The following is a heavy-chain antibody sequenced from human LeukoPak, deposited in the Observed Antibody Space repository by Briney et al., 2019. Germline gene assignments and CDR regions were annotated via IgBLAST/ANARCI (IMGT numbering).Heavy chain of an antibody. J-gene: IGHJ4*02. CDR2: IYYSGST. D-gene: IGHD1-1*01. Sequence: SETLSLTCTVSGGSISSGGYYWSWIRQHPGKGLEWIGYIYYSGSTYYNPSPKSRLTISVDTSKNQFSLKLSSVTAADTAVYYCARDRSRGTGTFDYWGQGTLVTVSS. V-gene: IGHV4-31*03. CDR1: GGSISSGGYY. CDR3: ARDRSRGTGTFDY.